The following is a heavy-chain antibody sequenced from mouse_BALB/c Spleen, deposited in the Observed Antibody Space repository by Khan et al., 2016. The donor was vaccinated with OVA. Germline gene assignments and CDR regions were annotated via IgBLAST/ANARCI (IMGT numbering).Heavy chain of an antibody. Sequence: EVELVESGGGLVKPGGSLKLSCAVSGFTFSNYAMSWVRQTPEKRLEWVASISSGGSYTYYPDSVQGRFTIFRDNAKNTLYLQMSSVRSKDTAIYNCARQLFTTVVATPFAYWGQGTLVTVSA. CDR3: ARQLFTTVVATPFAY. V-gene: IGHV5-9-3*01. D-gene: IGHD1-1*01. CDR1: GFTFSNYA. J-gene: IGHJ3*01. CDR2: ISSGGSYT.